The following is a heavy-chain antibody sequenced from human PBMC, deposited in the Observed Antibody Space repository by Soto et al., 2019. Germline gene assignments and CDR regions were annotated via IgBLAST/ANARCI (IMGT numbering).Heavy chain of an antibody. CDR1: GGSISSYY. J-gene: IGHJ4*02. CDR2: IYYSGST. V-gene: IGHV4-59*01. CDR3: ARDPSGYDLPAY. D-gene: IGHD5-12*01. Sequence: SETLSLTCTVSGGSISSYYWSWIRQPPGKGLEWIGYIYYSGSTNYNPSLKSRVTISVDTSKNQFSLKLSSVTAADTAVYYCARDPSGYDLPAYWGQGTLVTVS.